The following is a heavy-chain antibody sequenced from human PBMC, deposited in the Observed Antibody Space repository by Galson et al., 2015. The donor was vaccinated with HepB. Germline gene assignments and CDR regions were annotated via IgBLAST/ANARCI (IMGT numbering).Heavy chain of an antibody. Sequence: SLRLSRAASGFTFSDHWMHWVRQAPGKGLIWVSRIKYDGRSTTYADSVKGRFTISRDNAKNTLSLHMSSLRAEDTAVYFCVTGPSVGSTVKGCFQHWGQGSLVTVSS. CDR2: IKYDGRST. CDR1: GFTFSDHW. CDR3: VTGPSVGSTVKGCFQH. V-gene: IGHV3-74*01. D-gene: IGHD1-1*01. J-gene: IGHJ1*01.